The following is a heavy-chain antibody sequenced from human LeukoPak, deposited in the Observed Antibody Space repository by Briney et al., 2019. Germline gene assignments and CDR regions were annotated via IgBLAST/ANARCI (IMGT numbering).Heavy chain of an antibody. CDR3: ARVDPDRGFDY. CDR2: IYYSGST. Sequence: PSETLSLTCTVSGGSISSYYWSWIRQPPGKGLEWIGYIYYSGSTNYNPSLKSRVTISVDTSKNQFSLKLSSVTAADTAVYYCARVDPDRGFDYWGQGTLVTVSS. V-gene: IGHV4-59*01. CDR1: GGSISSYY. J-gene: IGHJ4*02.